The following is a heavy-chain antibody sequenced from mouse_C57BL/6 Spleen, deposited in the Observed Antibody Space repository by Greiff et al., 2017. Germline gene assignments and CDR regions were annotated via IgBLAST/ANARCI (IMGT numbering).Heavy chain of an antibody. Sequence: QVQLQQPGAELVMPGASVKLSCKASGYTFTSYWMHWVKQRPGQGLEWIGEIDPSDSYTNYNQKFKGKSTLTVDKSSSTAYMQLSSLPSEDSAVYYCARRGQSLGFDYWGQGTTLTVSS. J-gene: IGHJ2*01. CDR2: IDPSDSYT. CDR1: GYTFTSYW. D-gene: IGHD3-3*01. CDR3: ARRGQSLGFDY. V-gene: IGHV1-69*01.